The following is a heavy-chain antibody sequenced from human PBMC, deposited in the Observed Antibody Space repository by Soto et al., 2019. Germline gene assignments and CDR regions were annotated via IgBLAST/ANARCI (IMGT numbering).Heavy chain of an antibody. CDR1: GFTFSNYA. Sequence: PGGSLRLSCAASGFTFSNYAMNWVRQAPGKGLEYVSGISSNGDTTYYANSVKGRFTISRDNSKNTLYLQMGSLRAGDMAVYFCARDRDTAMVDWGQGTLVTVSS. V-gene: IGHV3-64*01. D-gene: IGHD5-18*01. CDR3: ARDRDTAMVD. J-gene: IGHJ4*02. CDR2: ISSNGDTT.